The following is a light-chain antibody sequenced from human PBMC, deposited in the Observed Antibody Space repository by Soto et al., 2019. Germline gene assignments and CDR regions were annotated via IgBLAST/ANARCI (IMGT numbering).Light chain of an antibody. J-gene: IGLJ2*01. CDR2: EVS. V-gene: IGLV2-14*01. CDR3: SSYTSSSTLEV. CDR1: SSDVGGYNY. Sequence: QSALTQPASVSGSPGQSITISCTGTSSDVGGYNYVSWYQQHPGKAPKLMIYEVSNRPSGVSNRFSGSKSGNTASLPISGLQAKDEADYYCSSYTSSSTLEVFGGGTKLTVL.